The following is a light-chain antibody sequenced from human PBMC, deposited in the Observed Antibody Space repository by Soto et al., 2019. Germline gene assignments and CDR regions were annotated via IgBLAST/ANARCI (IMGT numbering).Light chain of an antibody. CDR1: QSISVH. CDR2: AAS. V-gene: IGKV1-39*01. CDR3: QQSYITPYT. J-gene: IGKJ2*01. Sequence: DIQMTQSPSSLSASVGDTVTITCRASQSISVHLNWYQQKPGKVPKLLIYAASNLQSGVPSRFSDSGSETDFALTISSLQPEDFATYYCQQSYITPYTFGQGTKLEIK.